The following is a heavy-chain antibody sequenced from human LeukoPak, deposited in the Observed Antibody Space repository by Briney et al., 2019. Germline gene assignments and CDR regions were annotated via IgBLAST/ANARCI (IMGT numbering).Heavy chain of an antibody. CDR1: SGSISSYY. D-gene: IGHD6-13*01. Sequence: PSETLSLTCTVSSGSISSYYWSWIRQPPGKGLEWIGYIYYSGSTNYNPSLKSRVTISVDTSKNQFSLKLSSVTAADTAVYYCARYSGAAAGSNYFDYWGQGTLVTVSS. CDR3: ARYSGAAAGSNYFDY. J-gene: IGHJ4*02. V-gene: IGHV4-59*08. CDR2: IYYSGST.